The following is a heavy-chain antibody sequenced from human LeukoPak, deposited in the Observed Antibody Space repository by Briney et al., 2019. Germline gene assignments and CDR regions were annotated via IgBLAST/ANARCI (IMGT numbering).Heavy chain of an antibody. J-gene: IGHJ4*02. CDR2: IYYSGST. Sequence: SETLSLTCTVSGGSISSSSYYWGWIRQPPGKGLEWIGYIYYSGSTNYNPSLKSRVTISVDTSKNQFSLKLSSVTAADTAVYYCARGGLVPAAMIYFDFWGQGTLVTVSS. V-gene: IGHV4-61*05. CDR1: GGSISSSSYY. D-gene: IGHD2-2*01. CDR3: ARGGLVPAAMIYFDF.